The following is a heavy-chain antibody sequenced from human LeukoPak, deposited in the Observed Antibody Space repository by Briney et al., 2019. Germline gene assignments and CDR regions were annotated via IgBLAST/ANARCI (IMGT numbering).Heavy chain of an antibody. D-gene: IGHD4-11*01. J-gene: IGHJ5*02. Sequence: PGGSLRLSCAASGFTFSSYSMTWVRQAPGKGLEWVSSISSSSSYIYYADSVKGRFTISRDNAKNSLYPQMNSLRAEDTAVYYCARAANDYLILNWFDPWGQGTLVTVSS. CDR3: ARAANDYLILNWFDP. V-gene: IGHV3-21*01. CDR1: GFTFSSYS. CDR2: ISSSSSYI.